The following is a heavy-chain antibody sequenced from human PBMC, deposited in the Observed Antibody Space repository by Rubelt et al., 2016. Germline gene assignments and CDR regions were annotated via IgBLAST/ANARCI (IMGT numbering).Heavy chain of an antibody. V-gene: IGHV4-34*01. CDR1: GGSFSGFF. CDR2: INHSGTT. Sequence: QVQLQQRGAGLLKPSETLSLTCDVSGGSFSGFFWTWIRQSPGKGLEWIGEINHSGTTNYNPSLKSRLKMTVDTSRKSFSLNLTSVTAADTAVYYCARGYGSGSYWNYWGQGTLVSVSS. J-gene: IGHJ4*02. D-gene: IGHD3-10*01. CDR3: ARGYGSGSYWNY.